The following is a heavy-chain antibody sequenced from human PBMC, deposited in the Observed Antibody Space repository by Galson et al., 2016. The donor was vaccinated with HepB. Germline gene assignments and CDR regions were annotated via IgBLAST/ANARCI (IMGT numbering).Heavy chain of an antibody. CDR2: IYSAGDT. J-gene: IGHJ4*02. Sequence: LRLSCAASGFTVSDNYMSWVRQAPGKGLEWVSIIYSAGDTYYADSVKGRYTVSRDDSKNILYLQMNSLRPEDTAVYYCARDTDSGSRADWWGQGTLVTVSS. D-gene: IGHD6-25*01. V-gene: IGHV3-53*01. CDR1: GFTVSDNY. CDR3: ARDTDSGSRADW.